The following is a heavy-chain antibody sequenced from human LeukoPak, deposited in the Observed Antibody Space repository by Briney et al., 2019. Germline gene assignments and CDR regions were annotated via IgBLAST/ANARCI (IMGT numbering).Heavy chain of an antibody. CDR2: INPNRGNT. CDR3: ARSDYTSLLPDY. Sequence: GASVKVSCKTSGYTFTNHDINWVRQAPGQGLEWMGWINPNRGNTGYARKFQGRLTMTTNTSISTAYLELSSLRSEDTAVFYCARSDYTSLLPDYWGQGTLVTVSS. J-gene: IGHJ4*02. V-gene: IGHV1-8*01. D-gene: IGHD4-17*01. CDR1: GYTFTNHD.